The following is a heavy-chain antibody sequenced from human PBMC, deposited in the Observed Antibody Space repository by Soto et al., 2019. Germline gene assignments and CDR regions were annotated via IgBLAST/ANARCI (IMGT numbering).Heavy chain of an antibody. CDR3: ARASSSLRYFDWLAQGIDY. Sequence: TGGSLRLSCAASGFTFSSYGMHWVRQAPGKGLEWVAVIWYDGSNKYYADSVKGRFTISRDNSKNTLYLQMNSLGAEDTAVYYCARASSSLRYFDWLAQGIDYWGQGTLVTVSS. CDR1: GFTFSSYG. D-gene: IGHD3-9*01. V-gene: IGHV3-33*01. CDR2: IWYDGSNK. J-gene: IGHJ4*02.